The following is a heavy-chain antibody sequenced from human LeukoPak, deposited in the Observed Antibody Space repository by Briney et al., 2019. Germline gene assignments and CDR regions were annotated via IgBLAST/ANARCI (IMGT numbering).Heavy chain of an antibody. D-gene: IGHD1-1*01. J-gene: IGHJ3*02. Sequence: SETLSLTCAVYGGSFSDDYGIWIRQPPGKGLEWIGEISHTGNTNYNPSLKSRVTISVDTSKNQLSLNLTSVTAADTAVYYCARGGXXXXXXGRHAFDIWGQGTMVT. CDR3: ARGGXXXXXXGRHAFDI. CDR1: GGSFSDDY. CDR2: ISHTGNT. V-gene: IGHV4-34*01.